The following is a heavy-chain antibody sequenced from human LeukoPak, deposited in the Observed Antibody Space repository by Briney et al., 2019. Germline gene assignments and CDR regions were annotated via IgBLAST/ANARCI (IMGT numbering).Heavy chain of an antibody. CDR1: GFTVSSNY. J-gene: IGHJ4*02. Sequence: QAGGYLRLSCAASGFTVSSNYMSWVRQAPGKGLEWVSVIYSGGSTYYADSVKGRFTISRDNSKNTLYLQMNSLRAEDTAVYYCARDRSDYGGNSGDYWGQGTLATVSS. V-gene: IGHV3-66*02. CDR3: ARDRSDYGGNSGDY. D-gene: IGHD4-23*01. CDR2: IYSGGST.